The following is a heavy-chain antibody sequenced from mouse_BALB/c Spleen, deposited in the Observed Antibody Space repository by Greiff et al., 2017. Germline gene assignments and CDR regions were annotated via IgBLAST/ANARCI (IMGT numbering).Heavy chain of an antibody. J-gene: IGHJ4*01. CDR1: GFTFSSFG. V-gene: IGHV5-17*02. Sequence: EVQLVESGGGLVQPGGFRKLSCAASGFTFSSFGMHWVRQAPEKGLEWVAYISSGSSTIYYADTVKGRFTISRDNPKNTLFLQMTSLRSEDTAMYYCARERGNYDAMDYWGQGTSVTVSS. D-gene: IGHD2-1*01. CDR2: ISSGSSTI. CDR3: ARERGNYDAMDY.